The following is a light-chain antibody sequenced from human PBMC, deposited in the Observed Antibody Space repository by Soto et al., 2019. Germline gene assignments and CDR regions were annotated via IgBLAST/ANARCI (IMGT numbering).Light chain of an antibody. J-gene: IGKJ1*01. CDR1: QSVSSN. Sequence: EIVMTQSPATLSLSPGERATLSCRASQSVSSNLAWYQQKPGQAPRLLIYGASSRATGIPDRFSGSGSGTDFTLTISRLEPEDFEVYYCQQYGSSPQTFGQGTKVDIK. V-gene: IGKV3-20*01. CDR2: GAS. CDR3: QQYGSSPQT.